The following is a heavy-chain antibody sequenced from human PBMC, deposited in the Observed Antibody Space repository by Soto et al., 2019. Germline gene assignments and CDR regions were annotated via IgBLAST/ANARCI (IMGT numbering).Heavy chain of an antibody. CDR2: IGKTGSDI. Sequence: LRLSCAASGFTLSGYYMTWMRQTPGKGLEWVSFIGKTGSDIHYADSVEGRFTISRDNAKNSLYLQMNSLRAEDTAVYYCAREIGNRLPYGPVDYWGQGTLVTVSS. D-gene: IGHD3-10*01. V-gene: IGHV3-11*01. CDR1: GFTLSGYY. CDR3: AREIGNRLPYGPVDY. J-gene: IGHJ4*02.